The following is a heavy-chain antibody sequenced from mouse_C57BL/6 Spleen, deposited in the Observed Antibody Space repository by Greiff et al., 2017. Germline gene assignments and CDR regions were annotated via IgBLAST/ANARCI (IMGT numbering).Heavy chain of an antibody. J-gene: IGHJ2*01. V-gene: IGHV1-82*01. Sequence: QVQLQQSGPELVKPGASVKISCKASGYAFSSSWMNWVKQRPGKGLEWIGRIYPGDGDTNYNGKFKGKATLTADKSSSTAYMQLSSLTSEDSAVYCCARENYYGSSYGFDYWGQGTTLTVSS. CDR3: ARENYYGSSYGFDY. D-gene: IGHD1-1*01. CDR2: IYPGDGDT. CDR1: GYAFSSSW.